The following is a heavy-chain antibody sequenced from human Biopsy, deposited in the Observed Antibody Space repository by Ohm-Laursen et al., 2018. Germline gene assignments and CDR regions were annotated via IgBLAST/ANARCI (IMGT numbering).Heavy chain of an antibody. D-gene: IGHD2-8*01. CDR1: SYTFTDYN. Sequence: GPSVKVSCTVYSYTFTDYNIHWMPQAPGQGLEWLGYINCKTGATNYAQKFQGTVTMTRDTSISTAYLALGSLRSADTAIYYCARDPLNGHKHFDYWGQGALVTVSS. CDR3: ARDPLNGHKHFDY. V-gene: IGHV1-2*02. CDR2: INCKTGAT. J-gene: IGHJ4*02.